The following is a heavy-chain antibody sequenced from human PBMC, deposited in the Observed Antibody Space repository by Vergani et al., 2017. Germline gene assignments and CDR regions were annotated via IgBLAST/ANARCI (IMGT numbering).Heavy chain of an antibody. CDR2: ISGSGGST. Sequence: EVQLLESGGGLVQPGGSLRLSCAASGFTFSRYAMSWVRQAPGKGLEWVSAISGSGGSTYYADSVKGRFTISRDNSKNTLYLQMNSLRAEDTAVYYCAKDLLGIVVVPAAGDDYWGQGTLVTVSS. V-gene: IGHV3-23*01. D-gene: IGHD2-2*03. J-gene: IGHJ4*02. CDR1: GFTFSRYA. CDR3: AKDLLGIVVVPAAGDDY.